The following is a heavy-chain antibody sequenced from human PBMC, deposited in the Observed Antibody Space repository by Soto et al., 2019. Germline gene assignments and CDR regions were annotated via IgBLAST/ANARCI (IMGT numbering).Heavy chain of an antibody. J-gene: IGHJ5*02. CDR1: GFTFSSYA. Sequence: GGSLRLSCAASGFTFSSYATHWVRQTPGRGLEWVAVISHDGRSEYYADSVKGRFSISRDTSRKTLYLQMDSLRPEDTAVYYCVRGRTTVRSRGWFDPWGQGTQVTVSS. CDR3: VRGRTTVRSRGWFDP. D-gene: IGHD4-17*01. V-gene: IGHV3-30*04. CDR2: ISHDGRSE.